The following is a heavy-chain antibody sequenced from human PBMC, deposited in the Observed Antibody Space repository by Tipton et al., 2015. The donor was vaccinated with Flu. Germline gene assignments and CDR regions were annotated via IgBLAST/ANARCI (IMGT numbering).Heavy chain of an antibody. Sequence: LRLSCAVSGDSISSDYYWAWIRQFPGRGLEWIAPIHRSGNAYYSPSFKSRVSMSVDTSRNQFSLKLSSVTAADAAVYYCARRDYSNYVSEPKNWFDTWGQGTLVTVSS. CDR1: GDSISSDYY. CDR2: IHRSGNA. CDR3: ARRDYSNYVSEPKNWFDT. J-gene: IGHJ5*02. V-gene: IGHV4-38-2*01. D-gene: IGHD4-11*01.